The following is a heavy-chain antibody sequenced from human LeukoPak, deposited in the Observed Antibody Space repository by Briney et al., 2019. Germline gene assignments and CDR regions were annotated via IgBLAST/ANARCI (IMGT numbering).Heavy chain of an antibody. J-gene: IGHJ4*02. CDR1: GGTFSSYA. V-gene: IGHV1-69*05. CDR3: ARALYDSSGYYYVGIDY. D-gene: IGHD3-22*01. CDR2: IIPIFGTA. Sequence: SVKVSCKASGGTFSSYAISWVRQAPGQGLEWMGRIIPIFGTANYAQKFQGRVTITTDESTSTAYMELSSPRSEDTAVYYCARALYDSSGYYYVGIDYWGQGTLVTVSS.